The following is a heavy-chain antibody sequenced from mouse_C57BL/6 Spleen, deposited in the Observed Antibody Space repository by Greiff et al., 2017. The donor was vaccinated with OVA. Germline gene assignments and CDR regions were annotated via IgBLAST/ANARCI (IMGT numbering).Heavy chain of an antibody. D-gene: IGHD2-3*01. CDR2: IYPGSGNT. V-gene: IGHV1-76*01. Sequence: QVQLKESGAELVRPGASVKLSCKASGYTFTDYYINCVKQRPGQGLEWIARIYPGSGNTYYNEKFKGKATLTAEKSSSTAYMQLSSLTSEDSAVYFCARGYDGYYDYAMDYWGQGTSVTVSS. CDR1: GYTFTDYY. CDR3: ARGYDGYYDYAMDY. J-gene: IGHJ4*01.